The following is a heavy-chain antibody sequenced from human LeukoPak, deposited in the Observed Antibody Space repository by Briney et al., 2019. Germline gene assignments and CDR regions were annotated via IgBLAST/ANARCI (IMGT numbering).Heavy chain of an antibody. V-gene: IGHV3-53*01. CDR2: VYSAGTT. CDR3: TVLPEGV. D-gene: IGHD1-14*01. CDR1: GFTVSRNY. J-gene: IGHJ6*02. Sequence: GGSLRLSCTASGFTVSRNYMSWVRQPPGKGLEWVSVVYSAGTTFSADSVKGRFTISRDNSRNTLDLQMSSLRAEDTAVYYCTVLPEGVWGQGTTVTVSS.